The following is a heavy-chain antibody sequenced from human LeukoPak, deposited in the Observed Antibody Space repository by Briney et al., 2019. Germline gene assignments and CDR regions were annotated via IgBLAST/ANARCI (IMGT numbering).Heavy chain of an antibody. CDR1: GFSFSTYW. J-gene: IGHJ4*02. CDR2: MNADGSEK. D-gene: IGHD3-16*01. V-gene: IGHV3-7*01. CDR3: TKGGHLDY. Sequence: PGGSLRLSCAASGFSFSTYWMAWVRQAPGKGLEWMADMNADGSEKHYLDSVKGRFTISRDNAKNSLYLQMNSLRVEDTATYYCTKGGHLDYWGQGTLVTVSS.